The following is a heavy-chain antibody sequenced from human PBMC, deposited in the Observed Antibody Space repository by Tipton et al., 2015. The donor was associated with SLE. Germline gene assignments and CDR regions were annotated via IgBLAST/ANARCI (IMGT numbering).Heavy chain of an antibody. CDR3: ARGILEPGDY. CDR2: INHSGST. J-gene: IGHJ4*02. V-gene: IGHV4-34*01. Sequence: PSLTCAIYGGSFSGYYWSWIRQPPGKGLEWIGEINHSGSTNYNPSLKSRVTISVDTSKNQFSLKLSSVTAADTAVYYCARGILEPGDYWGQGTLVTVSS. D-gene: IGHD1-1*01. CDR1: GGSFSGYY.